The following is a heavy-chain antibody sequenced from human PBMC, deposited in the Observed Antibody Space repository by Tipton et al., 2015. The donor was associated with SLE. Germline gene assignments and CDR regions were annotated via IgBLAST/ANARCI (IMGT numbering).Heavy chain of an antibody. D-gene: IGHD6-19*01. Sequence: TLSLTCSVFGGSVSSGTDYWSWIRQHPGKGLEWIGYVYYTGTTYYNPSLKSRVAISVDTSKNQFSLNLSSVTAADTAVYYCARSHSSGRDYYYYMDVWGNGTTVTVS. J-gene: IGHJ6*03. CDR1: GGSVSSGTDY. V-gene: IGHV4-31*03. CDR2: VYYTGTT. CDR3: ARSHSSGRDYYYYMDV.